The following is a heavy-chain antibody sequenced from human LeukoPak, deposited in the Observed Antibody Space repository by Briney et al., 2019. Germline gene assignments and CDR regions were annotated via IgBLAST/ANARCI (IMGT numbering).Heavy chain of an antibody. CDR3: ARRRGGSGNYYMDV. Sequence: SETLSLTCTVSGGSISSSSYYWGWIRQTPGKGLEWIGSIYYSGSTYYNPSLKSRVTISVDTSKNQFSLKLSSVTAADTAVYYCARRRGGSGNYYMDVWGKGTTVTVSS. V-gene: IGHV4-39*01. CDR1: GGSISSSSYY. D-gene: IGHD3-10*01. CDR2: IYYSGST. J-gene: IGHJ6*03.